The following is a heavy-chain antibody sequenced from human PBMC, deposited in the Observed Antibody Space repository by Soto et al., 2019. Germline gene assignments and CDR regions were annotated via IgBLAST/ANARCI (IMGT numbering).Heavy chain of an antibody. CDR1: GGSITSSYY. CDR3: ARARGFGDLSLKY. V-gene: IGHV4-59*12. J-gene: IGHJ4*02. Sequence: SETLSLTCTVSGGSITSSYYWSWIRQPPGKGLEWIGYIYYSGSTNYNPSLKSRVTISVDTSKNQFSLKLSSVTAADTAVYYCARARGFGDLSLKYWGQGTLVTVSS. D-gene: IGHD3-16*02. CDR2: IYYSGST.